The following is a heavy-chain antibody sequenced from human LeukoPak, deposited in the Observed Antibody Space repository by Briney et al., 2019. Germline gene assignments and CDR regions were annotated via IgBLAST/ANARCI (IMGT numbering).Heavy chain of an antibody. D-gene: IGHD3-10*01. Sequence: GGGLRVSSAAPGFTFIDYYMSWVRQAPGKGLGWGSYISSSGSTRYYAYSVKGRFTISRENAKNPLYLQMHSLRAEDTAVYYCARELGNSYYYGSGSYSAGDYWGQGTLVTVSS. CDR2: ISSSGSTR. V-gene: IGHV3-11*01. J-gene: IGHJ4*02. CDR3: ARELGNSYYYGSGSYSAGDY. CDR1: GFTFIDYY.